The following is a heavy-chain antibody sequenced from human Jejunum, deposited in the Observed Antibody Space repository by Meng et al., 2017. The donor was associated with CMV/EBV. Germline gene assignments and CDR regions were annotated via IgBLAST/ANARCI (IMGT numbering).Heavy chain of an antibody. Sequence: QAHVVQLGGEGKKPGSSLKVSCKASGYTFTNYGITWVRQAPGQGLEWMGWISAYNGNINYAQTLQGRVTMTTDTSTSTAYMELRSLRSDDTAVYYCARVEVGITSGDYWGQGTLVTVSS. CDR3: ARVEVGITSGDY. D-gene: IGHD1-26*01. CDR1: GYTFTNYG. CDR2: ISAYNGNI. J-gene: IGHJ4*02. V-gene: IGHV1-18*01.